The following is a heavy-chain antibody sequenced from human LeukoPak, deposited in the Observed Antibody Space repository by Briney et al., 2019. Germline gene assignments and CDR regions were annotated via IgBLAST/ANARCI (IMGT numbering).Heavy chain of an antibody. Sequence: GGSLRLSCAASGFTFSSYAMSWVRQAPGKGLEWVSAISGSGDSTYYADSVKGRFTISRDNSKNTLYLQMNSLRAEDTAIYYCAKAGIVGATKTYFDYWGQGTLVTVSS. CDR1: GFTFSSYA. V-gene: IGHV3-23*01. CDR2: ISGSGDST. CDR3: AKAGIVGATKTYFDY. J-gene: IGHJ4*02. D-gene: IGHD1-26*01.